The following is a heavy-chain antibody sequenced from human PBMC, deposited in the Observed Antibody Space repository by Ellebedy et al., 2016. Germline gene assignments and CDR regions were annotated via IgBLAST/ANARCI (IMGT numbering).Heavy chain of an antibody. CDR3: ASPDIVVVPAAIRLYMDV. D-gene: IGHD2-2*02. V-gene: IGHV3-7*03. CDR1: GFTFSGYW. Sequence: GESLKISXAASGFTFSGYWMSWVRQAPGKGLEWVANINQDGSEKYYVESVKGRFTISRDNAKNSLYLQMNSLRAEDTAVYYCASPDIVVVPAAIRLYMDVWGKGTTVTVSS. J-gene: IGHJ6*03. CDR2: INQDGSEK.